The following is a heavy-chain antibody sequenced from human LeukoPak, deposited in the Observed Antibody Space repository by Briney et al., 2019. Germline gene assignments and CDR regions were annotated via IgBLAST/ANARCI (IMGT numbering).Heavy chain of an antibody. CDR3: ASIVVVPAAPRGEFDH. CDR2: INHSGST. CDR1: GGSFSGYY. D-gene: IGHD2-2*01. V-gene: IGHV4-34*01. Sequence: PSETLSLTCAVYGGSFSGYYWSWIRQPPGKGLEWIGEINHSGSTNYNPSLKSRVTISVDTSKNQFSLKLSSVTAADTAVYYCASIVVVPAAPRGEFDHWGQGTLVTVSS. J-gene: IGHJ4*02.